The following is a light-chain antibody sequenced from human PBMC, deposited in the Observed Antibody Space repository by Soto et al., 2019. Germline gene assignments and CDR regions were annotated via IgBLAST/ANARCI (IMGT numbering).Light chain of an antibody. CDR2: ATS. J-gene: IGKJ1*01. CDR1: QRISSL. Sequence: DMKIDESPPCLSASVRGRITIKGRASQRISSLLNWDQQKPGKAPKLLLYATSNLQSGVPSRFSGGGSGTDYTLTIGSLQPEDLATYYCQQSYSTRWTGSQGTKVDI. V-gene: IGKV1-39*01. CDR3: QQSYSTRWT.